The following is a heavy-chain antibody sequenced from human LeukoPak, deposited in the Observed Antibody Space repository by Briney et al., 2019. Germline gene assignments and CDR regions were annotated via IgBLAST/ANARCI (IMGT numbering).Heavy chain of an antibody. J-gene: IGHJ4*02. CDR1: GFTFTNAW. Sequence: PGGSLRLSCAASGFTFTNAWMSWVRQAPGKGLEWVSSIFPSGGEIHYADSVRGRFTISRDNSKGTLSLQMNSLRAEDTAIYYCATYRQVLLPFESWGQGTLVTVSS. CDR3: ATYRQVLLPFES. CDR2: IFPSGGEI. V-gene: IGHV3-23*01. D-gene: IGHD2-8*02.